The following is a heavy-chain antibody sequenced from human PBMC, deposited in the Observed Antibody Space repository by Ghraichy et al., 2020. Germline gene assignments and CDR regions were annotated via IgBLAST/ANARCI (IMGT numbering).Heavy chain of an antibody. CDR3: AKAFRKGSGKSYYFDY. CDR2: ISGSGGST. Sequence: GGSLRLSCAASGFTFSSYAMSWVRQAPGKGLEWVSAISGSGGSTYYADSVKGRFTISRDNSKNTLYLQMNSLRAEDTAVYYCAKAFRKGSGKSYYFDYWGQGTLVTVSS. V-gene: IGHV3-23*01. J-gene: IGHJ4*02. CDR1: GFTFSSYA. D-gene: IGHD2-15*01.